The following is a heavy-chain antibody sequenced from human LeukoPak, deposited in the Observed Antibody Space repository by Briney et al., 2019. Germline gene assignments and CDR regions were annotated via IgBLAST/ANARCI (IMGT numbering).Heavy chain of an antibody. CDR3: AREGRDGYNLEAFDI. CDR2: INPSGGST. D-gene: IGHD5-24*01. V-gene: IGHV1-46*01. CDR1: GYIFTSYF. Sequence: ASVKVSCKASGYIFTSYFMHWVRQAPGQGLEWMGLINPSGGSTRYAQKLQGRVTMTTDTSTSTAYMELRSLRSDDTAVYYCAREGRDGYNLEAFDIWGQGTMVTVSS. J-gene: IGHJ3*02.